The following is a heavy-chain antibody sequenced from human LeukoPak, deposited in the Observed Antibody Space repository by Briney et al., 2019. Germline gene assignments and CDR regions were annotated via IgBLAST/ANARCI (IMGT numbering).Heavy chain of an antibody. CDR3: ALASRSNYYYYGMDV. Sequence: SETLSLTCGVYGGSFSGYYWSWIRHHPRGGLEWIVEINHTGSTNSNPSLKIRVTISVDTSKNQFSLKLSSVSPPGTAVYHCALASRSNYYYYGMDVWGKETTVSVSS. V-gene: IGHV4-34*01. CDR1: GGSFSGYY. CDR2: INHTGST. J-gene: IGHJ6*04.